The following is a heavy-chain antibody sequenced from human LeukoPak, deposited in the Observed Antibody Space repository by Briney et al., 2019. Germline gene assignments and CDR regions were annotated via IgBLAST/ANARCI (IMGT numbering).Heavy chain of an antibody. CDR3: AKDDRWLQFCC. Sequence: GGSLRLSCAASGVTVSSNYMSWVRQAPGKGLEWVSVIYSGGNTYYADSVKGRFTISRDNSRNTLFLQMNTLRVEDTAVYYCAKDDRWLQFCCWGQGTLVTVSA. CDR1: GVTVSSNY. J-gene: IGHJ4*02. CDR2: IYSGGNT. V-gene: IGHV3-53*01. D-gene: IGHD5-24*01.